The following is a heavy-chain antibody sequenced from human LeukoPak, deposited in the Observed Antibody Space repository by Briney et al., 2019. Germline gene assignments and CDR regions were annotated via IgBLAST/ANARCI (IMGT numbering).Heavy chain of an antibody. V-gene: IGHV1-18*01. CDR3: ARDLGDYYYGMDV. CDR2: ISAYNDNT. J-gene: IGHJ6*02. CDR1: GYTFTRYG. Sequence: ASVTDSCMASGYTFTRYGISWVRPAPGQGLEWMGWISAYNDNTKHAQKLQGRVFMTTDTSTRTAYMEMRSLRSDDTAVYYCARDLGDYYYGMDVWGQGTTVSVSS.